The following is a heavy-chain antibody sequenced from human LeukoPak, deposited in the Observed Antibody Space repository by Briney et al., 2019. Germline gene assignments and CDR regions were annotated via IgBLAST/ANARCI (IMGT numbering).Heavy chain of an antibody. V-gene: IGHV1-18*04. CDR3: ARAHSYGTPFDY. Sequence: GASVKVSCKASGYTFTGYYMHWVRQAPGQGLEWMGWVSAYNGNTNYAQKLQGRVTMTTDTSTSTAYVELRSLRSDDTAVYYCARAHSYGTPFDYWGQGTLVTVSS. J-gene: IGHJ4*02. CDR1: GYTFTGYY. D-gene: IGHD5-18*01. CDR2: VSAYNGNT.